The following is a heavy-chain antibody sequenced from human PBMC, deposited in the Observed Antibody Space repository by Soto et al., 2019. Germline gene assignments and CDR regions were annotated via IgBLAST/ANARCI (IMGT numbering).Heavy chain of an antibody. J-gene: IGHJ4*02. D-gene: IGHD2-15*01. V-gene: IGHV3-72*01. CDR2: IRNKANSYTT. Sequence: EVQLVESGGGLVQPGGSLRLSCAASGFTFSDHYMDWVRQAPGKGLEWVGRIRNKANSYTTQYAASVKGRFTISRDDSKNSLFLQMNSLKTDDTAVYYRARVRLGAPTRCFDYWGQGALVTVSS. CDR3: ARVRLGAPTRCFDY. CDR1: GFTFSDHY.